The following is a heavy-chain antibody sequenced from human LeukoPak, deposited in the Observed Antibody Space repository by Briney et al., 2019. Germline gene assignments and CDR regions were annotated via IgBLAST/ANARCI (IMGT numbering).Heavy chain of an antibody. CDR2: IRGGGAGA. V-gene: IGHV3-23*01. Sequence: GGSLRLSCAASGFTFSNFAMAWVRQVPEKGLEWVSFIRGGGAGAHYADSVRGRCTISRDNSKNTLYLEMNSLRADDTAVYYCAKASYSYGNDAFDIWGQGTKVTVSS. CDR1: GFTFSNFA. J-gene: IGHJ3*02. CDR3: AKASYSYGNDAFDI. D-gene: IGHD3-16*02.